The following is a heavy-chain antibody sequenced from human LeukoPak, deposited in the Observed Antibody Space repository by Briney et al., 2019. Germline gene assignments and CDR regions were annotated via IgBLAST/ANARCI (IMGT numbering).Heavy chain of an antibody. CDR2: IWSDGNTK. V-gene: IGHV3-33*01. D-gene: IGHD2-15*01. CDR3: ATDGGGSPFDF. J-gene: IGHJ4*02. CDR1: GFAFSRFG. Sequence: GGSLRLSCATSGFAFSRFGMHWVRQAPGKGLEWVAVIWSDGNTKDYADSVKSRFTISRDNSKSTLYLQMNSLRADDTAVYYCATDGGGSPFDFWGQGTLVTVSS.